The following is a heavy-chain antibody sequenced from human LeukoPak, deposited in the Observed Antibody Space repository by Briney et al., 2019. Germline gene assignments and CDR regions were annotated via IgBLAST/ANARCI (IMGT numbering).Heavy chain of an antibody. CDR1: GGSFSGYY. J-gene: IGHJ4*02. Sequence: SETLSLTCAVYGGSFSGYYWSWIRQPPGKGLEWIGEINHSGSTNYNPSLKSRVTISVDTSKNQFSLKLSSVTAADTAVYYCARGEGSGGSCYGNWGQGTLVTVSS. D-gene: IGHD2-15*01. CDR3: ARGEGSGGSCYGN. CDR2: INHSGST. V-gene: IGHV4-34*01.